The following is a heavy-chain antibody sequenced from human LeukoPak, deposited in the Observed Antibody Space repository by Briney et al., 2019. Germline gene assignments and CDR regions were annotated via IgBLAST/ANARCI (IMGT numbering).Heavy chain of an antibody. CDR1: GYTFTSYG. D-gene: IGHD6-13*01. J-gene: IGHJ4*02. CDR2: ISAYNGNT. CDR3: ARAGYSSSWTALIDY. V-gene: IGHV1-18*01. Sequence: ASVKVSCKASGYTFTSYGISWVRQAPGQELEWMGWISAYNGNTNYAQKLQGRVTMTTDTSTSTAYMELRSLRSDDTAVYYCARAGYSSSWTALIDYWGQGTLVTVSS.